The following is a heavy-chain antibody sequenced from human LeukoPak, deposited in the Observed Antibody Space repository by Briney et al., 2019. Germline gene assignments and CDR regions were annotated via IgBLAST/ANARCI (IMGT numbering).Heavy chain of an antibody. CDR1: GYTFTGYY. D-gene: IGHD6-13*01. Sequence: ASVKVSCKASGYTFTGYYMHWVRQAPGKGLEWMGGFDPEDGETIYAQKFQGRVTMTEDTSTDTAYMELSSLRSEDTAVYYCAAYSSSMAYFDYWGQGTLATVSS. CDR3: AAYSSSMAYFDY. V-gene: IGHV1-24*01. CDR2: FDPEDGET. J-gene: IGHJ4*02.